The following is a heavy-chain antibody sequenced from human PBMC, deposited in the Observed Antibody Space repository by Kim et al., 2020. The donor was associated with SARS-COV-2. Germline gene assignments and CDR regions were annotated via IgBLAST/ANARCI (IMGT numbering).Heavy chain of an antibody. Sequence: TYYNPPLKVRVTISVDTSKNQYSRKLSAGTAADTAVYYCARGGIYYGSDNWGQGTLVTVSS. V-gene: IGHV4-30-2*04. CDR3: ARGGIYYGSDN. D-gene: IGHD3-10*01. CDR2: T. J-gene: IGHJ4*02.